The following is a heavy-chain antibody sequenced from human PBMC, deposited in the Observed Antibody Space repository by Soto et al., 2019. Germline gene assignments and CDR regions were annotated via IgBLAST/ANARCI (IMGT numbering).Heavy chain of an antibody. J-gene: IGHJ6*02. CDR2: IYYSGST. CDR1: GGSISSGGSY. CDR3: ARDGCVAGGRNNSCYCGLDV. Sequence: SETLSLTCTVSGGSISSGGSYWSWIRQHPGKGLEWIGYIYYSGSTYYNPSLKSRVTISVDTSKNHFSLKQSSESAADTAVYYCARDGCVAGGRNNSCYCGLDVRGQGTRVTVAS. D-gene: IGHD6-19*01. V-gene: IGHV4-31*03.